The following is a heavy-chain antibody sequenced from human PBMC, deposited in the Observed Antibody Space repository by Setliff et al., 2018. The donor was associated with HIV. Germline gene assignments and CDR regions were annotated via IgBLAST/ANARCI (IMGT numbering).Heavy chain of an antibody. CDR3: ATQGVAVSVPGFFDH. V-gene: IGHV1-69*10. J-gene: IGHJ4*02. D-gene: IGHD6-19*01. Sequence: SVKVSCKASGSTFSRNAISWVRQAPGQGLEWMGGIISSLPVTHYAQKFQGRLTITADTSTSTVYMELSGLLSEDTAVYYCATQGVAVSVPGFFDHWGQGTLVTVSS. CDR2: IISSLPVT. CDR1: GSTFSRNA.